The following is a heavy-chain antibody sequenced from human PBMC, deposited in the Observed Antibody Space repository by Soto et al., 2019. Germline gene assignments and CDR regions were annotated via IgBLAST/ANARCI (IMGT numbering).Heavy chain of an antibody. CDR1: GYTFTSYY. J-gene: IGHJ6*03. V-gene: IGHV1-46*03. D-gene: IGHD2-2*01. CDR2: INPSGGST. Sequence: GASVKVSCKASGYTFTSYYMHWVRQAPGQGLEWMGIINPSGGSTSYAQKFQGRVTMTRDTSTSTVYMELSSLRSEDTAVYYCARRGGVPYCSSTSCRYYYYYIDVWGKGTTVTV. CDR3: ARRGGVPYCSSTSCRYYYYYIDV.